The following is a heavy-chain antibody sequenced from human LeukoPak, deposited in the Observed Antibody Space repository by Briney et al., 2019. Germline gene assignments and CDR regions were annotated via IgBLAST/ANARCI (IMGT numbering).Heavy chain of an antibody. J-gene: IGHJ4*02. Sequence: ASVKVSCKASGYTFTGYYMHWVRQAPGQGLEWMGWINPNSGGTNYAQKFQGRVTMTRDTSISTAYMELSSLRSEDTAVYYCAREDTTVTHFDYWGQGTLVTVSS. CDR2: INPNSGGT. CDR3: AREDTTVTHFDY. CDR1: GYTFTGYY. D-gene: IGHD4-17*01. V-gene: IGHV1-2*02.